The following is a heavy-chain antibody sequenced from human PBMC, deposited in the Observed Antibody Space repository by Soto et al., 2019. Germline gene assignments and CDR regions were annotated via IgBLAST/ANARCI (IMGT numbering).Heavy chain of an antibody. J-gene: IGHJ6*02. V-gene: IGHV3-48*02. CDR3: AKVGQCVSSSCSCLPDV. D-gene: IGHD2-21*01. CDR1: GFTFSSYG. Sequence: GSLRLSCVGSGFTFSSYGMNWVRQGPGKGLEWLSSISKSGTTTYYADSVRGRFTISRDNAKNSLYLQMNSLRDEDMAVYYCAKVGQCVSSSCSCLPDVWGQGTTINV. CDR2: ISKSGTTT.